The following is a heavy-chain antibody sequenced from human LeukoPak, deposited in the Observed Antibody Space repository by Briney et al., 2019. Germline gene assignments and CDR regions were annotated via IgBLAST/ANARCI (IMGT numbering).Heavy chain of an antibody. J-gene: IGHJ6*02. CDR2: ISWNSGSI. Sequence: GGSLRLSCAASGFSFDDYALHWGRQVPGQGLEWVSVISWNSGSIDYADSVKGRFTISRDNAKNSLFLQMNSLRPEDTALYYCTKDMNYYGSESHYGMDVWGQGTTVTVSS. CDR3: TKDMNYYGSESHYGMDV. CDR1: GFSFDDYA. D-gene: IGHD3-10*01. V-gene: IGHV3-9*01.